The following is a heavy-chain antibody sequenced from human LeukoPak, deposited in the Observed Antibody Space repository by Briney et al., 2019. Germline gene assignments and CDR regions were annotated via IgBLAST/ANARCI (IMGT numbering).Heavy chain of an antibody. CDR2: IKQDGREK. D-gene: IGHD1-1*01. CDR1: GFTFNSYW. CDR3: ARDAWKDRYFDY. Sequence: GGSLRLSCAASGFTFNSYWLSWVRQAPGKGLEWVANIKQDGREKYYVHSVKGRFTISRDNADNSLFLQMNSLRAEDTAIYYCARDAWKDRYFDYWGQGTRVTVSS. J-gene: IGHJ4*02. V-gene: IGHV3-7*01.